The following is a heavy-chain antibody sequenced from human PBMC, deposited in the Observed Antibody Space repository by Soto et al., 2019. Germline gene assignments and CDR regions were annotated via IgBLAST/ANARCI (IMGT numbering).Heavy chain of an antibody. CDR1: GYTFTSYG. V-gene: IGHV1-18*01. J-gene: IGHJ4*02. CDR3: GRDLEAGSGWSGASFDY. Sequence: ASVKVSCKASGYTFTSYGISWVRQAPGQGLEWMGWISAYNGNTNYAQKLQGRVTMTTDTSTSTAYMELRSLGSDDTAVYYCGRDLEAGSGWSGASFDYWGQGTLVTVSS. D-gene: IGHD6-19*01. CDR2: ISAYNGNT.